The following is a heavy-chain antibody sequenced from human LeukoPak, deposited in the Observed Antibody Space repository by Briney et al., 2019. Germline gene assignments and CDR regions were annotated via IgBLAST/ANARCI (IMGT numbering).Heavy chain of an antibody. V-gene: IGHV4-59*12. CDR3: ARGDFWSGYYPPDY. CDR2: IYYSGST. CDR1: GGSISSYY. D-gene: IGHD3-3*01. J-gene: IGHJ4*02. Sequence: SETLSLTCTVSGGSISSYYWSWIRQPPGKGLEWIGYIYYSGSTNYNPSLKSRVTISVDTSKNQFSLKLSSVTAADAAVYYCARGDFWSGYYPPDYWGQGTLVTVSS.